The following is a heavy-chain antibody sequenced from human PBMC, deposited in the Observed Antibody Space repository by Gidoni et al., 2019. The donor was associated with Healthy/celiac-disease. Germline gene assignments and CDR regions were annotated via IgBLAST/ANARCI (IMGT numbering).Heavy chain of an antibody. D-gene: IGHD5-12*01. CDR2: ISYDGSNK. CDR1: GFTLSSYG. Sequence: QVQLVESGGGVVQPGRSLRLSCAASGFTLSSYGMHWVRQAPGKGLEWVAVISYDGSNKYYADSVKGRFTISRDNSKNTLYLQMNSLRAEDTAVYYCAKVRERWLQIGSGFYFDYWGQGTLVTVSS. V-gene: IGHV3-30*18. CDR3: AKVRERWLQIGSGFYFDY. J-gene: IGHJ4*02.